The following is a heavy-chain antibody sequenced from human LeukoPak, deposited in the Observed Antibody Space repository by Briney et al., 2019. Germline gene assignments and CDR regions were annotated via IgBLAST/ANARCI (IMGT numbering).Heavy chain of an antibody. CDR3: AKERFPVGATLFTFDY. J-gene: IGHJ4*02. Sequence: PGGSLRLSCAASGFTFSSYAMSWVRQAPGKGLEWVSAISGSGGSTYYADSVKGRFTISRDNSKNTLYLQMNSLRAEDTAVYYCAKERFPVGATLFTFDYWGQGTLVTVSS. V-gene: IGHV3-23*01. D-gene: IGHD1-26*01. CDR1: GFTFSSYA. CDR2: ISGSGGST.